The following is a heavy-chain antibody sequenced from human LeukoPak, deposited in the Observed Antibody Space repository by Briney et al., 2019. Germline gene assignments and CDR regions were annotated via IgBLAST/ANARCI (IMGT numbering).Heavy chain of an antibody. CDR2: IYYSGST. CDR1: GGSISSGGYY. V-gene: IGHV4-31*03. CDR3: AREARSASLVRGVISY. J-gene: IGHJ4*02. D-gene: IGHD3-10*01. Sequence: RPSQTLSLTCTVSGGSISSGGYYWSWLRQHPGKGLEWIGYIYYSGSTYYNPSLKSRVTISVDTSKNQFSLKLSSVTAADTAVYYCAREARSASLVRGVISYWGQGTLVTVSS.